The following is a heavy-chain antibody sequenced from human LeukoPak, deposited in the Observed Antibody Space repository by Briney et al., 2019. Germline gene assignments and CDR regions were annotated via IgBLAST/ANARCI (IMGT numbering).Heavy chain of an antibody. CDR1: RFTFSSYS. J-gene: IGHJ5*02. CDR3: ARPWVGELSSPSHL. V-gene: IGHV3-21*01. D-gene: IGHD3-16*02. Sequence: PGGSLRLSCAASRFTFSSYSMNWVRQAPGKGLEWVSSISSTGNYKYYADSVKGRFTISRDNAKNSLYLQINSLRAEDTAVYYCARPWVGELSSPSHLWGQGTLVTVSS. CDR2: ISSTGNYK.